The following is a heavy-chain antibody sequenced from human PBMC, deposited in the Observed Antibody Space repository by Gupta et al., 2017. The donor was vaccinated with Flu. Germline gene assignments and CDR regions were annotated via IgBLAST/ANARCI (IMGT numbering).Heavy chain of an antibody. Sequence: QVQLVESGRGVVQPGRSLRLHCAASGVTFSSYGMHWVRQAQVKGLEWVAVIWYDGSNKYYADSVKGRFTISRDNSKNTLYLQMNSLRAEDTAVYYCARDGLGYCSSTSCYTWLDYWGQGTLVTVSS. D-gene: IGHD2-2*02. V-gene: IGHV3-33*01. J-gene: IGHJ4*02. CDR3: ARDGLGYCSSTSCYTWLDY. CDR1: GVTFSSYG. CDR2: IWYDGSNK.